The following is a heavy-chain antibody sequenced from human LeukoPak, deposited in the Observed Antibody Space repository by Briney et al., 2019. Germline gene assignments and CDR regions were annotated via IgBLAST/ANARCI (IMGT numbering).Heavy chain of an antibody. CDR2: IYTSGST. CDR1: GGSISSGSYY. D-gene: IGHD3-10*01. CDR3: ARDLWAVVREGPIE. J-gene: IGHJ4*02. Sequence: PSETLSLTCTVSGGSISSGSYYWSWIRQPAGKGLEWIGRIYTSGSTNYNPSLKSRVTISVDTSKNQFSLKLSSVTAADTAVYYCARDLWAVVREGPIEWGQGTLVTVSS. V-gene: IGHV4-61*02.